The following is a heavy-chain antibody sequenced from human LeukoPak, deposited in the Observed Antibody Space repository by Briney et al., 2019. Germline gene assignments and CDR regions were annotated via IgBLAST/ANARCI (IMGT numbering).Heavy chain of an antibody. J-gene: IGHJ4*02. CDR3: ARDQIQSYDY. V-gene: IGHV4-30-4*01. Sequence: SQTLSLTCTVSGGSISSGDYYWSWIRQPPGKGLEWIGYIYYSGSTYYNPSLKSRVTISVDTSKNQISLKLRSVSAADTAVYYCARDQIQSYDYWGQGTLVTVSS. CDR2: IYYSGST. CDR1: GGSISSGDYY.